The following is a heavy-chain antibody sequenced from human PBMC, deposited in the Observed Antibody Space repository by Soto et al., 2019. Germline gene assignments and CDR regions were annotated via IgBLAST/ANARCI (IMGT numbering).Heavy chain of an antibody. D-gene: IGHD6-19*01. CDR3: AKGVRGIAVAGTGYFQH. CDR1: GGSISSYY. CDR2: IYYSGST. Sequence: SETLSLTCTSSGGSISSYYWTWILQPPGKGLEWIGYIYYSGSTNYNPSLKSRVTISVETSKNQFSLKLSSVTAAERSVSYCAKGVRGIAVAGTGYFQHWGQGTLVTVSS. J-gene: IGHJ1*01. V-gene: IGHV4-59*08.